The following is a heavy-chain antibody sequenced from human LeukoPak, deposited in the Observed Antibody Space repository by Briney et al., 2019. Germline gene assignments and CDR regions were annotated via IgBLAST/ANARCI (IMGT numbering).Heavy chain of an antibody. V-gene: IGHV3-30*03. CDR1: GFTFSSCG. J-gene: IGHJ4*02. CDR2: ISYDGSNK. CDR3: ARVIKIPVAGFDY. Sequence: PGGSLRLSCAASGFTFSSCGMHWVRQAPGKGLEWVAVISYDGSNKYYADSVKGRFTISRDNSKNTLYLQMNSLRAADTAVYYCARVIKIPVAGFDYWGQGSLVTVSS. D-gene: IGHD6-19*01.